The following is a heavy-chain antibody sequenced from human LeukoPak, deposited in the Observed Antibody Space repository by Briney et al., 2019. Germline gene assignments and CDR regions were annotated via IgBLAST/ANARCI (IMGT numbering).Heavy chain of an antibody. Sequence: GGSLRLSCAASGFTFSSYEMNWVRQAPGKGLEWVSYISSSGSTIYYADSVKRRSTISRDNAKNSMYLQMNSLRAEDTAVYYCARDRSCYDYYYYYYMDVWGKGTTVTVSS. V-gene: IGHV3-48*03. D-gene: IGHD2-15*01. CDR1: GFTFSSYE. CDR3: ARDRSCYDYYYYYYMDV. J-gene: IGHJ6*03. CDR2: ISSSGSTI.